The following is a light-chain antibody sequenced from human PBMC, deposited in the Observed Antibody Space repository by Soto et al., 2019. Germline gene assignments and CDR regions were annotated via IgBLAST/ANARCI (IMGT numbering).Light chain of an antibody. CDR1: QSVSSSY. CDR3: QQFSSYPLT. J-gene: IGKJ4*01. CDR2: GAS. Sequence: EIVLTQSPGTLSLSPGERATLSCRASQSVSSSYLAWYQQKPGQAPRLLMYGASSRATGIPDRFSGGGSATDFTLTISRLEPEDFAVYYCQQFSSYPLTFGGGTKVEIK. V-gene: IGKV3-20*01.